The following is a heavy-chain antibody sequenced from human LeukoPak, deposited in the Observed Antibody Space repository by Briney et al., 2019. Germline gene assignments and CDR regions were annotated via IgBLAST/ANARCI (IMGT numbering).Heavy chain of an antibody. Sequence: PSQTLSLTCTVSGGSISSGDYYWSWIRQPPGKGLEWIGYIYYSGSTYYNPSLKSRVTISVDTSKNQFSLKLSSVTAADTAVYYCARGLGLITMVRLNWFDPWGQGTLVTVSS. CDR2: IYYSGST. V-gene: IGHV4-30-4*01. CDR3: ARGLGLITMVRLNWFDP. J-gene: IGHJ5*02. D-gene: IGHD3-10*01. CDR1: GGSISSGDYY.